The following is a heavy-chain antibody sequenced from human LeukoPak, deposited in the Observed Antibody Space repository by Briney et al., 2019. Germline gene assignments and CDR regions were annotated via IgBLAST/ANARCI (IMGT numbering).Heavy chain of an antibody. CDR2: IIPIFGTA. D-gene: IGHD2-2*01. CDR1: GGTFSSYA. CDR3: ARGSGDGSYCSSTSCYWSGMDV. J-gene: IGHJ6*02. V-gene: IGHV1-69*13. Sequence: ASVKVSCKASGGTFSSYAISWVRKAPGQGLEWMGGIIPIFGTANYAQKFQGRVTITADESTSTAYMELSSLRSEDTAVYYCARGSGDGSYCSSTSCYWSGMDVWGQGTTVTVSS.